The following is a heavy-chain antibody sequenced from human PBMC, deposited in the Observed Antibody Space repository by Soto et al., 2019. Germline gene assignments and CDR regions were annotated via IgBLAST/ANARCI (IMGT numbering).Heavy chain of an antibody. D-gene: IGHD2-2*02. CDR2: IDWDDDK. Sequence: GXGPTLVNPTQTLTLTCTFSGFSLSTSGMRVSWIRQPPGKALEWLARIDWDDDKFYSTSLKTRLTISKDTSKNQVVLTMTNMDPVDTATYYCARDNYCSSTGCYRTSNWFDPWGQGTLVIVSS. J-gene: IGHJ5*02. CDR3: ARDNYCSSTGCYRTSNWFDP. CDR1: GFSLSTSGMR. V-gene: IGHV2-70*04.